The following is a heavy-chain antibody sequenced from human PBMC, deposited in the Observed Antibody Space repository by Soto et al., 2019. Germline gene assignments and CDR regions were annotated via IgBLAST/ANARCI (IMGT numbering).Heavy chain of an antibody. V-gene: IGHV3-48*02. Sequence: PGGSLRLSCAASGFTFSSCSMNWVRQAPGKGLEWVSYISSSSSTIYYADSVKGRFTISRDNAKNSLYLQMNGVRDGDTAVYYCARVKLVTATDFWGQGTLVTVSS. CDR1: GFTFSSCS. CDR3: ARVKLVTATDF. J-gene: IGHJ4*02. D-gene: IGHD2-21*02. CDR2: ISSSSSTI.